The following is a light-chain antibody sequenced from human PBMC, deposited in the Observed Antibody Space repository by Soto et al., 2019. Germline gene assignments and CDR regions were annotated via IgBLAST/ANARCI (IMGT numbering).Light chain of an antibody. Sequence: DIQMTQSPSTLSASVGDRVTITCRASQSINSWLAWYQQKPGKAPKLLIYAASSLQSGVPSRFSGSGSGTEFTLTISSLQPDDIATYYCQQCHRYLTFGQGTKVDIK. CDR3: QQCHRYLT. J-gene: IGKJ1*01. V-gene: IGKV1-5*01. CDR2: AAS. CDR1: QSINSW.